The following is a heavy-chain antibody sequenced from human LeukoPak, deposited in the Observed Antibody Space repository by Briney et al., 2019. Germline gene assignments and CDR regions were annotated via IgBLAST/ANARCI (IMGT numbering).Heavy chain of an antibody. CDR2: IYYSGST. CDR1: GGSISSGDYY. J-gene: IGHJ4*02. CDR3: ARDLGPGDSSGYYYDDY. V-gene: IGHV4-30-4*01. D-gene: IGHD3-22*01. Sequence: SQTLSLTCTVSGGSISSGDYYWSWIRQPPGKGLEWIGYIYYSGSTYYNPSLKSRVTISVDTSKNQFSLKLSSVTAADTAVYYCARDLGPGDSSGYYYDDYWGQGTLVTVSS.